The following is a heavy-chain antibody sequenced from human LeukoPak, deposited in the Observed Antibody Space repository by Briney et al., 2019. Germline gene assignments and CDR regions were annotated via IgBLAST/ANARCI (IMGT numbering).Heavy chain of an antibody. V-gene: IGHV4-4*07. Sequence: SETLSLTCTVSGGSISSYYWSWIRQPAGKGLEWIGRIYTSGSTNYNPSLKSRVTMSVDTSKNQFSLKLSSVTASDTAMYYCARDYYDSSGYYPGYFQHWGQGTLVTVSS. CDR3: ARDYYDSSGYYPGYFQH. D-gene: IGHD3-22*01. CDR2: IYTSGST. CDR1: GGSISSYY. J-gene: IGHJ1*01.